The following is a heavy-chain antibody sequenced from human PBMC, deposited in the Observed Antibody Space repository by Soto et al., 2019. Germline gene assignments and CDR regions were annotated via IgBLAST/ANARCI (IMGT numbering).Heavy chain of an antibody. V-gene: IGHV1-3*01. CDR2: INAGNGNT. D-gene: IGHD2-2*01. Sequence: GASVKVSCKASGYTFTSYAMHWVRQAPGQRLEWMGWINAGNGNTKYSQKFQGRVTITRDTSASTAYMELSSLRSEDTAVYYCARGDPAGIVVPATNWFDPWGQGTLVTVYS. CDR1: GYTFTSYA. CDR3: ARGDPAGIVVPATNWFDP. J-gene: IGHJ5*02.